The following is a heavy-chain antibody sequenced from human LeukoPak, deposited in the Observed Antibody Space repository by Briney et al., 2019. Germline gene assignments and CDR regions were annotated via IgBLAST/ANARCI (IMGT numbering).Heavy chain of an antibody. Sequence: SETLSLTCTVSGGSISSYYWSWIRQSPGMGLEWIAYMQYSGATNYNPSLKSRVTLSIDTSKSQFSLKLNSVTAADTAVYFCARALSGLYYFDFWGQGALVTVSS. V-gene: IGHV4-59*01. CDR1: GGSISSYY. D-gene: IGHD2-15*01. CDR2: MQYSGAT. J-gene: IGHJ4*02. CDR3: ARALSGLYYFDF.